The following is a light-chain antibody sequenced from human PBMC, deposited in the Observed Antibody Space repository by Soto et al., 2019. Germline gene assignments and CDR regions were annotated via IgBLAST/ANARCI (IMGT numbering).Light chain of an antibody. V-gene: IGKV1-39*01. Sequence: DIQMTQSPSSLSASVGDRVTITCRASQSINRYLNWYQQKPGKAPKLLIYTASSLQSGVPSRFXXXGSGTDFTLTISSLQPEDFATYYCQQSSSTPRTFGQGTKLEIK. CDR2: TAS. CDR1: QSINRY. CDR3: QQSSSTPRT. J-gene: IGKJ2*01.